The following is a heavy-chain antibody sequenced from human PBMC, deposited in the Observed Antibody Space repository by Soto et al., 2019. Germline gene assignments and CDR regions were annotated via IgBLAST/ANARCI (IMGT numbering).Heavy chain of an antibody. CDR2: IYYTGAT. CDR1: GGSVSSGSYY. Sequence: QVQLQESGPGLVKPSETLSLTCNVSGGSVSSGSYYWNWFRQPPGKGLEWVGYIYYTGATNYNPSLKSRVTISADTSRNHFSLKLTSVTAADTAVYFSARAYYAADYWGRGTLVTVSS. J-gene: IGHJ4*02. V-gene: IGHV4-61*03. D-gene: IGHD3-10*01. CDR3: ARAYYAADY.